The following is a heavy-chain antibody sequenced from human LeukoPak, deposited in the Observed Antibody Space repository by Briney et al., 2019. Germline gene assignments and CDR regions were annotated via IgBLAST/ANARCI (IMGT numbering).Heavy chain of an antibody. CDR3: ARHLRVCSSTSCYYYYYYMDV. J-gene: IGHJ6*03. Sequence: SETLSLTCTVSGGSISSYYWSWIRQPPGKGLDWIGYIYTSGSTNYNPSLKSRVTISVDTSKNQFSLKLSSVTAADTAVYYCARHLRVCSSTSCYYYYYYMDVWGKGTTVTVSS. CDR2: IYTSGST. D-gene: IGHD2-2*01. CDR1: GGSISSYY. V-gene: IGHV4-4*09.